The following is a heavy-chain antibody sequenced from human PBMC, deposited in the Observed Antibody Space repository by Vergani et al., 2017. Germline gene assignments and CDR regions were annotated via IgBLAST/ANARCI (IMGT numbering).Heavy chain of an antibody. CDR1: GASIRSSNYY. CDR2: IYYSGST. J-gene: IGHJ5*02. Sequence: QLQLQESGPGLVKPSATLSLTCSVSGASIRSSNYYWGWIRQPPGKGLEWIASIYYSGSTYHNPSLKSRVTISVDTSKNQFSLKLSSVTAADTAVYFCARHSTVEWLVKLGWIDPWGQGILVTVPS. CDR3: ARHSTVEWLVKLGWIDP. D-gene: IGHD6-19*01. V-gene: IGHV4-39*01.